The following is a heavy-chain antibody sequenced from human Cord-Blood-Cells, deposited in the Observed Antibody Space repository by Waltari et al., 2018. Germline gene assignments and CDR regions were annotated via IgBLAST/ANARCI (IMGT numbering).Heavy chain of an antibody. V-gene: IGHV3-74*01. CDR3: ASRYCSSTSCYIDAFDI. Sequence: EVQLVESGGGLVQPGGSLRLSCAASGFTFSSSWMHWFRQAPGKGLVWVSRIKSDGRSTSYADSVKGRFTISRDNAKNTLYLQMNSLRAEDTAVYYCASRYCSSTSCYIDAFDIWGQGTMVTVSS. CDR2: IKSDGRST. J-gene: IGHJ3*02. CDR1: GFTFSSSW. D-gene: IGHD2-2*02.